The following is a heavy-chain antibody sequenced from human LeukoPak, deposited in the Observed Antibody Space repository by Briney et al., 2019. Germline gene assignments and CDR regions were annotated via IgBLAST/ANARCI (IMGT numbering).Heavy chain of an antibody. D-gene: IGHD4/OR15-4a*01. CDR3: ARDRAAMVTTSFDS. CDR2: TWYDGSGQ. CDR1: GFTFSNYG. J-gene: IGHJ4*02. V-gene: IGHV3-33*08. Sequence: QAGGSLRLSCAASGFTFSNYGMHWVRQTPGKGLEWVAFTWYDGSGQSYVDSVKGRFTISRDNSKNTVYLQMNSLRGEDTAVYFCARDRAAMVTTSFDSWGQGTLVAVSS.